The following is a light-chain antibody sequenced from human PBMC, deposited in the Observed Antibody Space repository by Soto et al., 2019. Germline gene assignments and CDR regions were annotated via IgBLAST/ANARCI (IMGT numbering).Light chain of an antibody. Sequence: QSVLPKPPSSYGFPGQSVTISCTGTSSDVGAYNYVSWYQQHPGKAPRLMIYEVSKRPSGIPDRFSGSKSGNTASLTVSGLQAEDEADYYCSSYAGSTNYVFATGTKVTVL. CDR3: SSYAGSTNYV. CDR1: SSDVGAYNY. J-gene: IGLJ1*01. V-gene: IGLV2-8*01. CDR2: EVS.